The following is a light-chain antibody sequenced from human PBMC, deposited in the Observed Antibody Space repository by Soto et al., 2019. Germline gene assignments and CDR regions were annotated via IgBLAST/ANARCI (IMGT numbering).Light chain of an antibody. CDR3: GTWDNSLSAVV. V-gene: IGLV1-51*01. CDR2: DNN. CDR1: SSNIGNNY. J-gene: IGLJ2*01. Sequence: QSVLTQPPSVSAAPGQKVTISCSGRSSNIGNNYVSWYQQLPGTAPKLLIYDNNKRPSGIPDRFSGSKSGTSATLGITGLQTGDEADYYCGTWDNSLSAVVFGGGTKLTVL.